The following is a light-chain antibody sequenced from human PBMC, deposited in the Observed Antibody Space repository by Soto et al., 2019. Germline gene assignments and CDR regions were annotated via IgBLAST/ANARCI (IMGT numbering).Light chain of an antibody. CDR1: RRFTRN. CDR3: QQYNNWPPWT. Sequence: EIVMPQSPATLSVSPGERATLSGRAVRRFTRNLAWNQKKPGQAPRPLIYGASTRATGIPARCSGSGSGTEFTLTISSLQSEDFAVYYCQQYNNWPPWTFGQGTKVEIK. J-gene: IGKJ1*01. CDR2: GAS. V-gene: IGKV3-15*01.